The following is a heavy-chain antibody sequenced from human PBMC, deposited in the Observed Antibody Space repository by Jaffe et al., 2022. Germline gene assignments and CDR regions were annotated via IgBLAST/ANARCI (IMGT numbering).Heavy chain of an antibody. Sequence: QITLKESGPTLVKPTQTLTLTCTFSGFSLSTSGVGVGWIRQPPGKALEWLALIYWNDDKRYSPSLKSRLTITKDTSKNQVVLTMTNMDPVDTATYYCAHRQGVGCSSTSCYSKRWFDPWGQGTLVTVSS. V-gene: IGHV2-5*01. D-gene: IGHD2-2*01. CDR1: GFSLSTSGVG. J-gene: IGHJ5*02. CDR2: IYWNDDK. CDR3: AHRQGVGCSSTSCYSKRWFDP.